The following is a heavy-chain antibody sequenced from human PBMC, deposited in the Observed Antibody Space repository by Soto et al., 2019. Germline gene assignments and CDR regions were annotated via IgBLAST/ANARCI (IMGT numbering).Heavy chain of an antibody. CDR2: IYYSGST. D-gene: IGHD3-22*01. V-gene: IGHV4-59*01. Sequence: SETLSLTCTVSGGSISSYYWSWIRQPPGKGLEWIGYIYYSGSTNYSPSLKSRVTITKDTSKNQVVLTMTDMDPVDSATYYCAHYSSDSYYFDYWGQGTLVTVSS. J-gene: IGHJ4*02. CDR1: GGSISSYY. CDR3: AHYSSDSYYFDY.